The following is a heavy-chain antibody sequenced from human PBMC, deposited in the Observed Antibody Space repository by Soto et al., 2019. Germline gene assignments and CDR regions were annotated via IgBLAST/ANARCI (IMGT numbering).Heavy chain of an antibody. Sequence: LSLTCAVYGGSFSGYYWSWIRQPPGKGLEWIGEINHSGSTNYNPSLKSRVTISVDTSKNQFSLKLSSVTAADTAVYYCAVYCSSTSCYGGFDYWGQGTLVTVSS. J-gene: IGHJ4*02. CDR2: INHSGST. D-gene: IGHD2-2*01. V-gene: IGHV4-34*01. CDR1: GGSFSGYY. CDR3: AVYCSSTSCYGGFDY.